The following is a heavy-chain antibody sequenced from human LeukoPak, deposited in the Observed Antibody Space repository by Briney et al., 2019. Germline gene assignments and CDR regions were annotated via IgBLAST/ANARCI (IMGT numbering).Heavy chain of an antibody. D-gene: IGHD1-26*01. J-gene: IGHJ2*01. CDR3: AKDRNSGSYSFWYFDL. V-gene: IGHV3-30*18. CDR1: GFTFSSYG. CDR2: ISYDGSNK. Sequence: QSGGSLRLSCAASGFTFSSYGMHWVRQAPGKGLEWVAVISYDGSNKYYADSVKGRFTISRDNSKNTLYLQMNSLRAEDTAVYYCAKDRNSGSYSFWYFDLWGRGTLVSVSS.